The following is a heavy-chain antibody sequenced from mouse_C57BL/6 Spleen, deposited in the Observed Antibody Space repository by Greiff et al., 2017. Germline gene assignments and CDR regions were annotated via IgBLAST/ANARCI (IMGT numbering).Heavy chain of an antibody. CDR1: GYTFTSYW. Sequence: QVQLKQPGAELVKPGASVKVSCKASGYTFTSYWMHWVKQRPGQGLEWIGRIHPSDSDTNYNQKFKGKATLTVDKSSSTAYMQRSTLTSEDSAVYYCAFYYYAMDNWGQGTSVTVSS. V-gene: IGHV1-74*01. CDR3: AFYYYAMDN. J-gene: IGHJ4*01. CDR2: IHPSDSDT.